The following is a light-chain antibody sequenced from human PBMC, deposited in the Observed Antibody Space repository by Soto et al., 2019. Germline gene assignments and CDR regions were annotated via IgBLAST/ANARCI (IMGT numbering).Light chain of an antibody. Sequence: EIVLTQSPATLSLSPGERATLSCRASQSVSTYLAWYQQKPGQAPRLLIYDASNRATGIPARFSGSGSGTDFTLTIGSLEPEDFAVYYCQQRFNSLTFGGGTKVEIK. V-gene: IGKV3-11*01. CDR2: DAS. CDR3: QQRFNSLT. CDR1: QSVSTY. J-gene: IGKJ4*01.